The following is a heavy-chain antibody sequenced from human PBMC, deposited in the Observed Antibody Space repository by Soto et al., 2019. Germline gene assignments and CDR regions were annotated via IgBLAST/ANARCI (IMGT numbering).Heavy chain of an antibody. CDR1: GDSLKNHY. Sequence: SETLSLTCSVSGDSLKNHYWAWIRHSPGKGLEWIGNIYDSGSTNYSPALKSRVSMSVDTSKNLFSLKMNSVTAADTAVYYCETYSMVPVDYFDFWGQGTVVTVSS. CDR3: ETYSMVPVDYFDF. V-gene: IGHV4-59*11. J-gene: IGHJ4*02. CDR2: IYDSGST. D-gene: IGHD3-10*01.